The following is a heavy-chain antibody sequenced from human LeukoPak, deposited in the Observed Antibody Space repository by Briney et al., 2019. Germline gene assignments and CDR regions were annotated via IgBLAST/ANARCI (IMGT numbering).Heavy chain of an antibody. D-gene: IGHD2-15*01. V-gene: IGHV4-39*01. J-gene: IGHJ5*02. CDR1: GGSISSSSYY. CDR3: ARLGYRSGHWFEP. CDR2: IYFRGST. Sequence: SETLSLTCTVSGGSISSSSYYWGWIRQPPGKGLEWIGSIYFRGSTYYNPSLKSRVTISVDTSKNQFSLKLSSVTAADTAVYYCARLGYRSGHWFEPWGQGTLVTVSS.